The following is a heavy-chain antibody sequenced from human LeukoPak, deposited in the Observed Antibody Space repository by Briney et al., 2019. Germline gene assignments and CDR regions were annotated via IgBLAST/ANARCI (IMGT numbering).Heavy chain of an antibody. J-gene: IGHJ3*01. Sequence: PGGSLRLSCAASGFTFDDYGMSWVRQAPGKGLEWVSGINWNGGSTGYADSVKGRFTISRDNAKNTVSLQMNSLRVEDTAVYYCARDEEQLNVWGQGTVVIVSS. V-gene: IGHV3-20*04. D-gene: IGHD1-26*01. CDR1: GFTFDDYG. CDR2: INWNGGST. CDR3: ARDEEQLNV.